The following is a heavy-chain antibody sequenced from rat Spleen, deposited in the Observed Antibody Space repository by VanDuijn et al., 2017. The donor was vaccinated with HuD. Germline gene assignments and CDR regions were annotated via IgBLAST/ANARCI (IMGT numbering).Heavy chain of an antibody. J-gene: IGHJ2*01. V-gene: IGHV2-6*01. CDR3: TRSPSFDY. CDR1: GFSLTGSS. Sequence: QVQLKESGPGLVQPSQTLSLTCTVSGFSLTGSSVSWVRQPPGKGLEWIAAISSGGSTDYNSALKSRLSISRDTPKSQVFLKMNSLQTEDTAIYFCTRSPSFDYWGQGVMVTVSS. CDR2: ISSGGST.